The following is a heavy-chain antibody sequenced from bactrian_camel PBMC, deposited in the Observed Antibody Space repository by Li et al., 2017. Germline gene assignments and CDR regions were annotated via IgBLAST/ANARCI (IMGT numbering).Heavy chain of an antibody. J-gene: IGHJ4*01. CDR3: ATDLSLGPTRCGSDWYTIAPRY. V-gene: IGHV3S9*01. CDR2: IDSDGRT. CDR1: GYTYSRYC. D-gene: IGHD6*01. Sequence: HVQLVESGGGSVQAGGSLTLSCAASGYTYSRYCMGWFRQAPGKEREGVAGIDSDGRTIYAESVKGRFTISKDKAKNTLYLQMSSLKPEDTAMYYCATDLSLGPTRCGSDWYTIAPRYWGQGTQVTVS.